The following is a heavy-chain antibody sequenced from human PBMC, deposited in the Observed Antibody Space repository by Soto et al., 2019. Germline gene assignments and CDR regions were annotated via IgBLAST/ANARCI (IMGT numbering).Heavy chain of an antibody. Sequence: GGSLRLSCAASGFTFSSYAMSWVRQAPGKGLEWVSAISGSGGSTYYADSVKGRFTISRDNSKNTLYLQMNSLGAEDTAVYYCARLRDGYYFDYWGQGTLVTVSS. J-gene: IGHJ4*02. CDR3: ARLRDGYYFDY. V-gene: IGHV3-23*01. CDR1: GFTFSSYA. CDR2: ISGSGGST. D-gene: IGHD2-8*01.